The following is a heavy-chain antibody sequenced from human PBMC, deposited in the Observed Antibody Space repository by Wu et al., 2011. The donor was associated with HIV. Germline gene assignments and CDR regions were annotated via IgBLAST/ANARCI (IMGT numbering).Heavy chain of an antibody. CDR1: GGTFSRYA. Sequence: QVPLVQSGAEVKKPGSSVKVSCKASGGTFSRYAISWVRQAPGQGLEWMGGIIPLFGTANYAQKFQGRVTINTDESTSTAYMELSSLRSEDTAVYYCARGQSTAAAADYYYYGMDVWAEGPRSPSP. V-gene: IGHV1-69*05. CDR2: IIPLFGTA. J-gene: IGHJ6*02. CDR3: ARGQSTAAAADYYYYGMDV. D-gene: IGHD6-13*01.